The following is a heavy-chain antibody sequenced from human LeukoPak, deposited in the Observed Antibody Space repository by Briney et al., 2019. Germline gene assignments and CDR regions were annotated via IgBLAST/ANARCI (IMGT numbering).Heavy chain of an antibody. CDR1: GGSFSGYY. Sequence: PSETLSLTCAVYGGSFSGYYWSWIRQPPGKGLEWIGEINHSGSTNYNPSLKSRVTISVDTSKNQFSLKLSSVTAADTAVYYCARGAWGSGAFDIWGQGTMVTVSS. V-gene: IGHV4-34*01. D-gene: IGHD7-27*01. J-gene: IGHJ3*02. CDR2: INHSGST. CDR3: ARGAWGSGAFDI.